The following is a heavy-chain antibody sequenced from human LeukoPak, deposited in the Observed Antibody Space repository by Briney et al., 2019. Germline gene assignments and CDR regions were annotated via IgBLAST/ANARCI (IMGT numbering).Heavy chain of an antibody. D-gene: IGHD4-17*01. CDR1: GGSISSSSYY. CDR3: ARDDYGDFRHFDY. Sequence: SETLSLTCTVSGGSISSSSYYWGWIRQPPGKGLEWIGSIYHSGSTYYNPSLKSRVTISVDTSKNQFSLKLSSVTAADTAVYYCARDDYGDFRHFDYWGQGTLVTVSS. V-gene: IGHV4-39*07. J-gene: IGHJ4*02. CDR2: IYHSGST.